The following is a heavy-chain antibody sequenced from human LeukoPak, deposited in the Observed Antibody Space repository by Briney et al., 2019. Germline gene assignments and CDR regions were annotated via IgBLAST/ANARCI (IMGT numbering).Heavy chain of an antibody. CDR1: GYTFTSYA. J-gene: IGHJ4*02. V-gene: IGHV7-4-1*02. CDR2: INTNTGNP. CDR3: ARAGPDYDYYDSSGYSLLLHY. Sequence: ASVKVSCKASGYTFTSYAMNWVRQAPGQGLKWMGWINTNTGNPTYAQGFTGRFVFSLDTSVSTAYLQISSLKAEDTAVYYCARAGPDYDYYDSSGYSLLLHYWGQGTLVTVSS. D-gene: IGHD3-22*01.